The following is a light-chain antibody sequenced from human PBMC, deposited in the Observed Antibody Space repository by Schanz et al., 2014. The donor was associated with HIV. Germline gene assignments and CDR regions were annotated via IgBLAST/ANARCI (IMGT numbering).Light chain of an antibody. J-gene: IGKJ2*03. V-gene: IGKV3-20*01. CDR3: QQYGSSPYS. Sequence: EIVLTQSPGSLSLSPGGRATLSCAASQRLSSSYLAWYQQKRDQPPRLVIYATSSRAAGIPDRFSGTGSGTDFTLTISSLEPEDIAVYYCQQYGSSPYSFGQGTTLEMK. CDR2: ATS. CDR1: QRLSSSY.